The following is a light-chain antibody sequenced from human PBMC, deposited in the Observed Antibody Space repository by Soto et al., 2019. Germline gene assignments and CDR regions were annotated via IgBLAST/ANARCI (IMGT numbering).Light chain of an antibody. V-gene: IGKV3-15*01. CDR3: QQYNTWPHT. J-gene: IGKJ4*01. CDR2: GPS. CDR1: QSVRSN. Sequence: EIVMTQSPATLSVSPGERATLSCRASQSVRSNLAWYQQEPGQAPRLLIYGPSTRATGIPARFSGSGSGTEFTRTISSLQSEDVAVYYCQQYNTWPHTFGGGTKVEIK.